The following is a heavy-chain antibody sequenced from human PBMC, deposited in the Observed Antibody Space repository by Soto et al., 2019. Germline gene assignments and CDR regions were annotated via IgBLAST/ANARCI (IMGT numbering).Heavy chain of an antibody. D-gene: IGHD2-15*01. CDR1: GGTFSSYA. Sequence: SVKVSCKAPGGTFSSYAISWVRQAPGQGLEWMGGIIPIFGTANYAQKFQGRVTITADESTSTGYMELSSLRSEYTAVYYCARSQGGSSSLDIYYYYYYGMDVWG. CDR3: ARSQGGSSSLDIYYYYYYGMDV. V-gene: IGHV1-69*13. CDR2: IIPIFGTA. J-gene: IGHJ6*02.